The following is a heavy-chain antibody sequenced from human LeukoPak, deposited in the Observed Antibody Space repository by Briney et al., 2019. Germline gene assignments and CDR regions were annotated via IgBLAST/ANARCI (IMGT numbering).Heavy chain of an antibody. Sequence: SVKVSCKASGGTFSSYAISWVRQAPGQGLEWMGGIIPIFGTANYAQKFQGRVTITADESTSTAYMELSSLRSEDTAVYYCARGRDGYNPADGYFDYWGQGTLVTVSS. CDR3: ARGRDGYNPADGYFDY. D-gene: IGHD5-24*01. V-gene: IGHV1-69*01. CDR1: GGTFSSYA. CDR2: IIPIFGTA. J-gene: IGHJ4*02.